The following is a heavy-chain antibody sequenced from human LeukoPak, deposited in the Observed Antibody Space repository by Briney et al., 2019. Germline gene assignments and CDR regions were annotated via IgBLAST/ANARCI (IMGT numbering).Heavy chain of an antibody. CDR2: INHSGST. Sequence: SGTLSLTCAVYGGSFSGYYWSWIRQPPGKGLEWIGEINHSGSTNYNPSLKSRVTISVDTSKNQFSLKLSSVTAADTAVYYCARARITMVRGVMSPLDYWGQGTLVTVSS. CDR1: GGSFSGYY. V-gene: IGHV4-34*01. CDR3: ARARITMVRGVMSPLDY. D-gene: IGHD3-10*01. J-gene: IGHJ4*02.